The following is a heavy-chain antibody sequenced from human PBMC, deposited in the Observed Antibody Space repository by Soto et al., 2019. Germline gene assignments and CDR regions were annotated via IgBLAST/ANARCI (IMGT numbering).Heavy chain of an antibody. V-gene: IGHV4-34*01. CDR2: MSHSGRP. Sequence: QVQLPPGGAGLLKPSEALSLTCAVFGGAVNSGNSYWSWIRHPPGQGMEWIGAMSHSGRPHFNPSLKTRVTLSVDMSKTQSSLMTSYLPGPATALCLWMRVELGTGTTVVDAFDLWYPGKMVTGSS. CDR1: GGAVNSGNSY. D-gene: IGHD1-1*01. CDR3: MRVELGTGTTVVDAFDL. J-gene: IGHJ3*01.